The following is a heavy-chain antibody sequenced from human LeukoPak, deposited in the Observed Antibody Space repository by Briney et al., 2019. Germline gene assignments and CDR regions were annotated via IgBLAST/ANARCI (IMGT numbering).Heavy chain of an antibody. CDR2: ISYDGSNK. CDR3: AKEMAVADPIFDY. CDR1: GFTFSSYG. Sequence: GGSLRLSCAASGFTFSSYGMHWVRQAPGKGLEWVAVISYDGSNKYYADSVKGRFTISRDNSKNTLYLQMNSLRAEDTAVYYCAKEMAVADPIFDYWGQGTPVTVSS. J-gene: IGHJ4*02. V-gene: IGHV3-30*18. D-gene: IGHD6-19*01.